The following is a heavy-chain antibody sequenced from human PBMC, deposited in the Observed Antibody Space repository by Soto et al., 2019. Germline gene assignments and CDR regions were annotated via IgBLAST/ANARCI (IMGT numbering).Heavy chain of an antibody. J-gene: IGHJ6*02. CDR3: AKVSHTWYHYYGMDV. Sequence: QGQMVQSGDEVKKPGASVKVSCKASGYTFSSYGITWVRQAPGQGLEWMGWINGYNGDTNYAQKFQGRATMTTDTSTSTAYMELRSLRSDDTAVYYCAKVSHTWYHYYGMDVWGQGTTVTVSS. V-gene: IGHV1-18*04. D-gene: IGHD2-2*02. CDR2: INGYNGDT. CDR1: GYTFSSYG.